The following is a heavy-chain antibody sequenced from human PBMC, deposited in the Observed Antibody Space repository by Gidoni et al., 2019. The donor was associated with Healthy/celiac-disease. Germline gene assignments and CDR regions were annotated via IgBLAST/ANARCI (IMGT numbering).Heavy chain of an antibody. D-gene: IGHD6-19*01. V-gene: IGHV3-49*03. CDR1: GFTFGDYA. Sequence: EVQLVESGGGLVQPGRSLRLSCTASGFTFGDYAMSWFRQAPGKGLEWVGFIRSKAYGGTTEYAASVKGRFTISRDDSKSIAYLQMNSLKTEDTAVYYCTRAIRSGWYFERSYFDYWGQGTLVTVSS. CDR3: TRAIRSGWYFERSYFDY. J-gene: IGHJ4*02. CDR2: IRSKAYGGTT.